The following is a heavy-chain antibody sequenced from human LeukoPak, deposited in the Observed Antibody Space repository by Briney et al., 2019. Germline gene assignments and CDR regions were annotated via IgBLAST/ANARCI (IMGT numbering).Heavy chain of an antibody. D-gene: IGHD1-26*01. J-gene: IGHJ4*02. V-gene: IGHV3-30*18. CDR1: GFTFSSYG. CDR2: ISFDGSSQ. Sequence: PGRSLRLSCAASGFTFSSYGMHWVRQAPGKGLEWVALISFDGSSQYYADSVKGRFTISRDNSKNTLYLQMNSLRAEDTAGYYCAKPPEVGAPVGYFDYWGQGTLVTVSS. CDR3: AKPPEVGAPVGYFDY.